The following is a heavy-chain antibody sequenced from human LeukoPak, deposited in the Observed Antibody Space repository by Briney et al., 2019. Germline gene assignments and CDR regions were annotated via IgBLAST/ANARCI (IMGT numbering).Heavy chain of an antibody. CDR1: GGSISSYY. D-gene: IGHD2-2*01. V-gene: IGHV4-59*01. J-gene: IGHJ6*04. Sequence: SETLSLTCTVSGGSISSYYWSWIRQPPGKGLEWIGYIYYSGSTNYNPSLKSRVTISVDTSKNQFSLKLSSVTAADTAVYYCARLIGYCSSTSCWDYYYYDMDVWGKGTTVTVSS. CDR3: ARLIGYCSSTSCWDYYYYDMDV. CDR2: IYYSGST.